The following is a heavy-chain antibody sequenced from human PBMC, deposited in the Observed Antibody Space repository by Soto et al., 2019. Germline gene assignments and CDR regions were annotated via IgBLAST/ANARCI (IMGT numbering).Heavy chain of an antibody. V-gene: IGHV1-24*01. D-gene: IGHD3-22*01. CDR2: LDPEDGET. Sequence: ASVKASCKVSGYTLTELSMHWVRQAPGKGLEWMGGLDPEDGETIYAQKFQGRVTMTEDTSTDTAYMELSSLRSEDTAVYYCATDPLYDSSGYSYYWGQGTLVTVSS. CDR1: GYTLTELS. CDR3: ATDPLYDSSGYSYY. J-gene: IGHJ4*02.